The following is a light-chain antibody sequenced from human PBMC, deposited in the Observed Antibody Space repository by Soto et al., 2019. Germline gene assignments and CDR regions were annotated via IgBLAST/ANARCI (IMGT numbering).Light chain of an antibody. Sequence: EIVMTQSPATLSVSPGERATLSCRASQSVSSDLAWYQQIPGQPPRLLIYDASTRATGIPARFSGSGSETEFTLTISSLQSEDFAVYYCQQYNIWPPLYTFGQGTKLEIK. V-gene: IGKV3-15*01. CDR2: DAS. J-gene: IGKJ2*01. CDR3: QQYNIWPPLYT. CDR1: QSVSSD.